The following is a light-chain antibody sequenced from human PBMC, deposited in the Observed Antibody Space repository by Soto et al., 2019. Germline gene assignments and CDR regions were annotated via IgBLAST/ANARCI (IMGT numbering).Light chain of an antibody. J-gene: IGLJ1*01. CDR3: SSYSSSSTLV. CDR2: EVS. Sequence: QSALTQPASVSGSPGQSITIACTGTSSDVGGYKYVSWYQQHPGKAPKLMIYEVSNQPSGVSNRFSGSKSGNTASLTISGLQAEDEADYYCSSYSSSSTLVFGTGTQLTVL. V-gene: IGLV2-14*01. CDR1: SSDVGGYKY.